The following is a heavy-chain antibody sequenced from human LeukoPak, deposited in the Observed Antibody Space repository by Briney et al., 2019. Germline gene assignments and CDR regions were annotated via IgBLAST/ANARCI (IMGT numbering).Heavy chain of an antibody. Sequence: GGSLRLSCAASGITVSNYGMHWVRQAPGKGLEWVAYIRFDGSNKYYADSVKGRFTISRDNSKNTLYLQMNSLRAEDTAIYYCAKDPFFDYWGQGTLVTVSS. CDR2: IRFDGSNK. CDR3: AKDPFFDY. CDR1: GITVSNYG. J-gene: IGHJ4*02. V-gene: IGHV3-30*02.